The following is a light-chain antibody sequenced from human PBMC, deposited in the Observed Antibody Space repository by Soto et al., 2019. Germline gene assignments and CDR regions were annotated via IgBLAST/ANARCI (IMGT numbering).Light chain of an antibody. CDR1: QSVSSN. CDR3: QQYHEWTLT. Sequence: EIVRTQSPATISVSPGKRATLSCGASQSVSSNLAWYQQKPVQAPRVLIYGASTRVTGIPARFSGSGSGTEFILTISSLKYEDFAVYYCQQYHEWTLTFGGGTKVDIK. V-gene: IGKV3-15*01. CDR2: GAS. J-gene: IGKJ4*01.